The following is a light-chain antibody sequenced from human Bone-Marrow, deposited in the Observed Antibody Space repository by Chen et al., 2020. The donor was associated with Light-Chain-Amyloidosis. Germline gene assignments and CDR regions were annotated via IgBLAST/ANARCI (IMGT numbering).Light chain of an antibody. CDR2: ENN. CDR3: ATWDSSLTVWM. J-gene: IGLJ3*02. CDR1: NSNIRINY. Sequence: QSMLTHPPTVSAAHGQKVTISCSGSNSNIRINYVSWYQQLPGTSPKLLIYENNQRPSEIPDLFSGSKSGTSATLGVAGLQTGDDADYYCATWDSSLTVWMFGGGTKLTVL. V-gene: IGLV1-51*02.